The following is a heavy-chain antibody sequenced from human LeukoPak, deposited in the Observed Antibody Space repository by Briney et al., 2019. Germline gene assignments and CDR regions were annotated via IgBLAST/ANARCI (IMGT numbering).Heavy chain of an antibody. J-gene: IGHJ4*02. D-gene: IGHD3-3*01. CDR1: GFSFSDYY. V-gene: IGHV3-11*04. CDR3: TRDRTLRFLEFDC. CDR2: ISDSGSTM. Sequence: PGGSLRLSCAASGFSFSDYYMFWIRQAPGKGLEWVSYISDSGSTMYYADSVKGRFTISRDNAKNSLYLQMNSLRAEDTAVYYCTRDRTLRFLEFDCWGQGTQVTVSS.